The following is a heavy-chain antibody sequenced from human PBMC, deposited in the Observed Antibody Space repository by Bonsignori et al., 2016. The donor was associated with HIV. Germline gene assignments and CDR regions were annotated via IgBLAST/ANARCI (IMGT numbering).Heavy chain of an antibody. D-gene: IGHD3-22*01. V-gene: IGHV3-48*02. CDR2: TSSSSSTI. Sequence: WIRQPPGKGLEWVSYTSSSSSTIYYADSVKGRFTISRDNAKNSLYLQMNSLRDEDTAVYYCARDRGYYDSSGYRLDYYMDVWGKGTTVTVSS. J-gene: IGHJ6*03. CDR3: ARDRGYYDSSGYRLDYYMDV.